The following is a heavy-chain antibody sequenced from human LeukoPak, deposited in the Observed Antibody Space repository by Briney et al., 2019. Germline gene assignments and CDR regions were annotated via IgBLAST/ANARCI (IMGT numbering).Heavy chain of an antibody. Sequence: SGPTLVNPTQPLTLTCTFSGFSLRTSGMCVSWIRQPPGKALEWLARIDWDDDKYYSTSLKTRLTISKDTSKNQVVLTLTNMDPVDTATYYCARILTGQFAFDYWGQGTLVTVSS. CDR2: IDWDDDK. J-gene: IGHJ4*02. CDR1: GFSLRTSGMC. CDR3: ARILTGQFAFDY. D-gene: IGHD3-9*01. V-gene: IGHV2-70*11.